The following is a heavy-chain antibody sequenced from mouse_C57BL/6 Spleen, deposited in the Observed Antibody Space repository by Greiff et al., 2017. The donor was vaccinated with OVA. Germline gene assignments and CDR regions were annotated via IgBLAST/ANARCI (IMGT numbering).Heavy chain of an antibody. CDR2: ISDGGSYT. D-gene: IGHD1-1*01. V-gene: IGHV5-4*01. CDR3: ARDYYGSSYWYFDV. Sequence: EVQLVESGGGLVKPGGSLKLSCAASGFTFSSYAMSWVRQTPEKRLAWVATISDGGSYTDYPDNVKGRFTISRDNAKNNLYLQMSHLKSEDTAMYYCARDYYGSSYWYFDVWGTGTTVTVSS. J-gene: IGHJ1*03. CDR1: GFTFSSYA.